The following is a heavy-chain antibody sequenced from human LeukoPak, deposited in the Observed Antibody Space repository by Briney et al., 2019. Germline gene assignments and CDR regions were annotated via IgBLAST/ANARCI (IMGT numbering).Heavy chain of an antibody. CDR3: ARVYYDGSGYYLYFDY. CDR1: GFIFSDYN. Sequence: GGSLRLSCSASGFIFSDYNTNWVRQVPGKGLEWLSHISSSGSLIYYADSVKGRFTISRDNAKNSLYLQMNSLRDEDTALYHCARVYYDGSGYYLYFDYWGQGTLVTVSS. J-gene: IGHJ4*02. V-gene: IGHV3-48*02. CDR2: ISSSGSLI. D-gene: IGHD3-22*01.